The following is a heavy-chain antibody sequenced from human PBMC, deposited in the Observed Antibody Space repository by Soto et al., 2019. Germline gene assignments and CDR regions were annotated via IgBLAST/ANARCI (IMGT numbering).Heavy chain of an antibody. J-gene: IGHJ6*02. Sequence: ASVKVSCKASGYTFTSYAMHWVRQAPGQRLEWMGWINAGNGNTKYSQKFQGRVTITRDTSASTAYMELSSLRSEDTAVYYCASSAAPTYYYGMDVWGQVPTVAVYS. CDR1: GYTFTSYA. CDR3: ASSAAPTYYYGMDV. V-gene: IGHV1-3*01. D-gene: IGHD6-13*01. CDR2: INAGNGNT.